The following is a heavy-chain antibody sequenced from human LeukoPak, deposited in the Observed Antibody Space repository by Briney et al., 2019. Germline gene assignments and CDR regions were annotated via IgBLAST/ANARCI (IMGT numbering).Heavy chain of an antibody. CDR2: IYTSGST. J-gene: IGHJ3*02. V-gene: IGHV4-4*07. CDR1: GGSISSYY. D-gene: IGHD1-26*01. Sequence: SETLSLTCTVSGGSISSYYRSWLRQPAGKGREGIGRIYTSGSTNYNPSLNSRVTMSVDTSKNQFSLKLSSVTAADTAVYYCARDTVGARGAFDIWGQGTMVTVSS. CDR3: ARDTVGARGAFDI.